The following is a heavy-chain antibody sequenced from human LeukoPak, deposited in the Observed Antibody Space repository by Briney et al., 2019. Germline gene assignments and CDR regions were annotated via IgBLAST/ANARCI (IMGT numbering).Heavy chain of an antibody. CDR3: ARHDSAPQGTVTTFLFDY. D-gene: IGHD4-17*01. CDR2: IYYSGST. J-gene: IGHJ4*02. Sequence: PSETLSLTCTVSGGSISSSSYYWGWIRQPPGKGLEWIGSIYYSGSTYYNPSLKSRVTISVVTSKNQCSLKLSSVTAADTAVYYCARHDSAPQGTVTTFLFDYWGQGTLVTVSS. V-gene: IGHV4-39*01. CDR1: GGSISSSSYY.